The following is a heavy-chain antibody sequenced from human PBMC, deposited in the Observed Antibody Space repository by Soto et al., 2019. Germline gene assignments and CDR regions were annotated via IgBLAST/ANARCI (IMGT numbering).Heavy chain of an antibody. CDR3: ARVERGTATTVVDAFDI. D-gene: IGHD1-1*01. CDR1: GGSVSGANYY. CDR2: MSHSGGT. J-gene: IGHJ3*02. Sequence: QVQLQQWGAGLLKPSETLSLTCAVYGGSVSGANYYWSWIRQPPGKGLEWIGEMSHSGGTHFNPSLKSRVTRSGGTSTNQFSLKMSSVTASDAALYYCARVERGTATTVVDAFDIWGPGTMVTVSS. V-gene: IGHV4-34*01.